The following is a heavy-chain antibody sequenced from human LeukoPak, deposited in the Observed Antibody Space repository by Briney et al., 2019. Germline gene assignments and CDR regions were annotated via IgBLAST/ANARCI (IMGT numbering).Heavy chain of an antibody. D-gene: IGHD1-26*01. Sequence: GGSLRLSCAGSGFTFSSYWMSWVRQAPGKGLEWVANIKQDGSEKYYVDSVKGRFTISRDNAKNSLYLQMNSLRAEDTAVYYCARSPSGSYNYWGQGTLVTVSS. V-gene: IGHV3-7*01. CDR3: ARSPSGSYNY. J-gene: IGHJ4*02. CDR2: IKQDGSEK. CDR1: GFTFSSYW.